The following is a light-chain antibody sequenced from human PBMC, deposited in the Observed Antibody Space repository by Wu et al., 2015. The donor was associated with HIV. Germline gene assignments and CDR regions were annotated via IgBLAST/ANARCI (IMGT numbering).Light chain of an antibody. Sequence: EIVLTQSPGTLSLSPGERATLSCRASQSVSNTFLVWYQQKPGQAPRLLIYGASSRATGIPDRFSGSGSGTGFTLTITRLEPEDFAMYYCHLYGGSTGTFGQGTKVEIK. J-gene: IGKJ1*01. CDR2: GAS. V-gene: IGKV3-20*01. CDR3: HLYGGSTGT. CDR1: QSVSNTF.